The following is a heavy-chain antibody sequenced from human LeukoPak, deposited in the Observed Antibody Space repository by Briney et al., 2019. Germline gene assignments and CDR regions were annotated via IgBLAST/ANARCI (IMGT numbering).Heavy chain of an antibody. Sequence: SVTLSLTCAVYGGSFSGYYWTWIRQAAGKGLEWIGEINPSGRISYNPSLKSRLTISVDASKNQFSLNLRSLTAADTAVYYCARGRQEVSMIVVVMTAVSYYLDVWGKGTTVTVS. CDR3: ARGRQEVSMIVVVMTAVSYYLDV. CDR1: GGSFSGYY. CDR2: INPSGRI. D-gene: IGHD3-22*01. J-gene: IGHJ6*03. V-gene: IGHV4-34*01.